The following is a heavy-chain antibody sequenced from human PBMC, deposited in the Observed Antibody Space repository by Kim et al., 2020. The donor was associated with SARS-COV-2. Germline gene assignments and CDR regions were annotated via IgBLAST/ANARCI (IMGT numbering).Heavy chain of an antibody. CDR3: ARERIVSPHWFDP. CDR1: GGSFSGYY. Sequence: SETLSLTCAVYGGSFSGYYWSWIRQPPGKGLEWIGEINHSGSTNYNPSLKSRVTISVDTSKNQFSLKLSSVTAADTAVYYCARERIVSPHWFDPWGQGTLVTVSS. J-gene: IGHJ5*02. D-gene: IGHD1-1*01. CDR2: INHSGST. V-gene: IGHV4-34*01.